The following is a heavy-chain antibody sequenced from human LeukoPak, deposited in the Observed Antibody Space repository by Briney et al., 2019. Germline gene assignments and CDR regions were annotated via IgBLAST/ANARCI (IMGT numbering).Heavy chain of an antibody. D-gene: IGHD3-3*01. CDR1: GLTSDDYD. J-gene: IGHJ4*02. V-gene: IGHV3-9*02. CDR2: ISWNSDRI. CDR3: ARSTIFGVVIIDY. Sequence: GRSLRLSCAASGLTSDDYDTHWVRQAPGRGLEWVAGISWNSDRIAYADSVKGRFTISRDNAKNSLYLQMNSLRAEDTAVYYCARSTIFGVVIIDYWGQGTLVTVSS.